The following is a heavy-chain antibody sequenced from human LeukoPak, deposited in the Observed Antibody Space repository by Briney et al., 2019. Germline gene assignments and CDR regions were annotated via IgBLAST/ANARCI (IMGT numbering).Heavy chain of an antibody. CDR3: APRDWNDGPASH. CDR1: GFTFSSYG. J-gene: IGHJ4*02. V-gene: IGHV3-30*02. CDR2: IRYDGSNK. D-gene: IGHD1-1*01. Sequence: GGSLRLSCAASGFTFSSYGMHWVRQAPGKGLEWVAFIRYDGSNKYYADSVKGRFTISRDNSKNTLCLQMNSLRAEDTAVYYCAPRDWNDGPASHWGQGTLVTVSS.